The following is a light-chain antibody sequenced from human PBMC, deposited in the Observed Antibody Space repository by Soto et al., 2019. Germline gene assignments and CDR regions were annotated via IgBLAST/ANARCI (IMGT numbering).Light chain of an antibody. J-gene: IGKJ5*01. Sequence: EIMMTQSPATLSVSPGERATLSCRASQSVSNNLAWYQQKPGQVPRLLIYYASTRATGIPARFSGSASGTEFTVTISSLQSEDFALYYWQQYNDWPPITFGQGTRLEIK. CDR3: QQYNDWPPIT. CDR2: YAS. CDR1: QSVSNN. V-gene: IGKV3-15*01.